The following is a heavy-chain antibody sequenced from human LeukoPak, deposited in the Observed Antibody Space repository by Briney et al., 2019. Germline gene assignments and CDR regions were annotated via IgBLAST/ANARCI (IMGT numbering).Heavy chain of an antibody. CDR3: ARHYRGELDY. J-gene: IGHJ4*02. Sequence: SETLSLTCTVSGGSISSSSYYWGWIRQPPGKGLEWIGSIYYSGSTYYNPSLKSRVTISVDTSKNQFCLKLSSVTAADTAVYYCARHYRGELDYWGQGTLVTVSS. CDR1: GGSISSSSYY. D-gene: IGHD3-10*01. V-gene: IGHV4-39*01. CDR2: IYYSGST.